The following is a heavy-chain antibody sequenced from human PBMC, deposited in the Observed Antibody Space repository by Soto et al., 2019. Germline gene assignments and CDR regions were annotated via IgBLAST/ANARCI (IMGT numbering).Heavy chain of an antibody. J-gene: IGHJ4*02. D-gene: IGHD3-9*01. CDR2: ISYDGSNK. Sequence: QVQLVESGGGVVQPGRSLRLSCAASGFTFSSYGMHWVRQAPGKGLEWVAVISYDGSNKYYADSVKGRFTISRDNSKNTLYLQMNSLRAEDTAVYYCAGPGPRKGGWGLRYFDWFPYYFDYWGQGTLVTVSS. CDR1: GFTFSSYG. CDR3: AGPGPRKGGWGLRYFDWFPYYFDY. V-gene: IGHV3-30*03.